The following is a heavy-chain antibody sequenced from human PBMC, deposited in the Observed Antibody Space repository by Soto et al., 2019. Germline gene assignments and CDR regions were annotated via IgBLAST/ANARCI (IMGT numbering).Heavy chain of an antibody. CDR1: GGSISSSSYY. V-gene: IGHV4-39*01. D-gene: IGHD4-4*01. Sequence: SETLALTCTVSGGSISSSSYYWGWIRQPPGKGLEWIGSIYYSGSTYYNPSLKSRVTISVDTSKNQFSLKLSSVTAADTAVYYCARSPMTTVTTLYNWFDPWGQGTLITVSS. CDR3: ARSPMTTVTTLYNWFDP. CDR2: IYYSGST. J-gene: IGHJ5*02.